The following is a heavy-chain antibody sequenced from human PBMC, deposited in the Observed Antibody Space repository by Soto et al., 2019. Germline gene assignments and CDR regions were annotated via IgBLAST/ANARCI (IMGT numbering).Heavy chain of an antibody. CDR2: IYYSGST. CDR1: GGSFISYY. V-gene: IGHV4-59*08. D-gene: IGHD2-2*01. CDR3: ARTSGTSRGYHYYYMDV. Sequence: SETLSLTCTVSGGSFISYYWSWIRQPPGKRLEWIGYIYYSGSTNYNPSLKSRVTISVDTSKSQFSLKLSPVSAADTAVYYCARTSGTSRGYHYYYMDVWGKGTTVTVSS. J-gene: IGHJ6*03.